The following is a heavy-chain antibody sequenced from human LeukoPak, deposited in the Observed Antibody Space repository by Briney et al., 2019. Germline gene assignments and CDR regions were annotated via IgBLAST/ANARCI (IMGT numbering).Heavy chain of an antibody. Sequence: SETLSLTCTLSGGSISTYYWSWVRQPPGKGLEWIGYIYYSGSTNYNPSLKSRVTISVDTSKNQFSLKLSSVTAADTAVYYCARAGIVGATITASYFDYWGQGTLVTVSS. J-gene: IGHJ4*02. CDR3: ARAGIVGATITASYFDY. D-gene: IGHD1-26*01. CDR1: GGSISTYY. CDR2: IYYSGST. V-gene: IGHV4-59*01.